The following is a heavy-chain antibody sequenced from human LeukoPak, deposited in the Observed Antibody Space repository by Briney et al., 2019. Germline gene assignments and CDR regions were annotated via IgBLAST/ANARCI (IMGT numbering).Heavy chain of an antibody. Sequence: ASVKVSCKASGGTFRSYGLNLVRQAPGQGLEWMGGIIPILGTAKYAQKLQGRVTVTADESTSTGYMELSSLRSEDTAVYYCARGLYCSSSTSCYDYGMDVWGQGTTVTVSS. CDR3: ARGLYCSSSTSCYDYGMDV. J-gene: IGHJ6*02. D-gene: IGHD2-2*01. CDR2: IIPILGTA. CDR1: GGTFRSYG. V-gene: IGHV1-69*13.